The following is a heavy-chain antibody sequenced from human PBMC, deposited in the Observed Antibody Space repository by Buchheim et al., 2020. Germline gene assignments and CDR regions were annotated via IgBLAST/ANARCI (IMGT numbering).Heavy chain of an antibody. CDR2: ISYDGSNK. CDR1: GFTFSNYG. V-gene: IGHV3-30*18. Sequence: QVQLVESGGGVVQPGRSLRLSCAASGFTFSNYGMHWVRQAPGKGLEWVAVISYDGSNKYYADSVKGRFTISRDNSKNTLYLQMNSLRAEDTAAYYCAKDLDYYDSSGYYQLDYWGQGTL. CDR3: AKDLDYYDSSGYYQLDY. D-gene: IGHD3-22*01. J-gene: IGHJ4*02.